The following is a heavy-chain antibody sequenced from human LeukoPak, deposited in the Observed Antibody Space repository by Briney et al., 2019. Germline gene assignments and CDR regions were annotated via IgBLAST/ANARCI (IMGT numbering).Heavy chain of an antibody. D-gene: IGHD4-11*01. CDR1: GYTFTSYY. V-gene: IGHV1-2*02. CDR2: INPNSGGT. Sequence: ASVKVSCKASGYTFTSYYMHWVRQAPGQGLEWMGWINPNSGGTNYAQKFQGRVTMTRDTSISTAYMELSRLRSDDTAVYYCAREPTTVTTNGDAFDIWGQGTMVTVSS. J-gene: IGHJ3*02. CDR3: AREPTTVTTNGDAFDI.